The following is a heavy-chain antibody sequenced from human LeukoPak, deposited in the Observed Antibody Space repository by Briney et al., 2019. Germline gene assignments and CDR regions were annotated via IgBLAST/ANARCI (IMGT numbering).Heavy chain of an antibody. J-gene: IGHJ6*02. CDR2: ISGSGGST. CDR3: ARESPVRTGDPYYYGMDV. V-gene: IGHV3-23*01. Sequence: PGGSLRLSCAASGFTFSSYAMSWVRQAPGKGLEWVSAISGSGGSTYYADSVKGRFTISRDNFKDTLDLQMNSLRPEDTAVYYCARESPVRTGDPYYYGMDVWGQGTTVTVPS. D-gene: IGHD3/OR15-3a*01. CDR1: GFTFSSYA.